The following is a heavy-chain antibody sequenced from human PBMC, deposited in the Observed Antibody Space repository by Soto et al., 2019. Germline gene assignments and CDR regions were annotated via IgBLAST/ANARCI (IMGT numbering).Heavy chain of an antibody. CDR2: IYYSGST. CDR1: GGSISSGGYY. Sequence: QVQLQESGPGLVKPSQTLSLTCTVSGGSISSGGYYWSWIRQHPGKGLEWIGYIYYSGSTYYNPSLKSRVTISVDPSKNQFSLKLSSVTAADTAVYYCARDREDYYYYYGMDVWGQGTTVTVSS. CDR3: ARDREDYYYYYGMDV. V-gene: IGHV4-31*03. J-gene: IGHJ6*02. D-gene: IGHD1-26*01.